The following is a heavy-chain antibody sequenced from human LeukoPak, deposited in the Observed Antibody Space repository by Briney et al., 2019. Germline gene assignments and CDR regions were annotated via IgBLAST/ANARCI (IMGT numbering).Heavy chain of an antibody. CDR1: GYTFTSYY. D-gene: IGHD3-3*01. CDR3: ARDSPTVVTIFGVVPYYYYYGMDV. CDR2: INPSGGST. Sequence: ASVTVSCKASGYTFTSYYMHWVRQAPGQGLEWMGIINPSGGSTSYAQKFQGRVTMTRDTSTSTVYMELSSLRSEDTAVYYCARDSPTVVTIFGVVPYYYYYGMDVWGQGTTVTVSS. J-gene: IGHJ6*02. V-gene: IGHV1-46*01.